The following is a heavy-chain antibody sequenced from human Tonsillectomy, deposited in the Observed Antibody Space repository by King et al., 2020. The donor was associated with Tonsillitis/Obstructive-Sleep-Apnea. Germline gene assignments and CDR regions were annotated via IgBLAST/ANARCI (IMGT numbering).Heavy chain of an antibody. J-gene: IGHJ6*02. CDR1: GYSFTSYW. D-gene: IGHD3-3*01. CDR3: ARLPGAGIPIFGVETYGMDV. CDR2: SDPSDSYT. Sequence: QLVQSGAEVKKPGESLRISCKGSGYSFTSYWISWVRQLPGKGLEWMGRSDPSDSYTNYSPSFQGHVTISIDKSISTAYLQWSSLKASDTAMYYCARLPGAGIPIFGVETYGMDVWGQGTAVTVSS. V-gene: IGHV5-10-1*01.